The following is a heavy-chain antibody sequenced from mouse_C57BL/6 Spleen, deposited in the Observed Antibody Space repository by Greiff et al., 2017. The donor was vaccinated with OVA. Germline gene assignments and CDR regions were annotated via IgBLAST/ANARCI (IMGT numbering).Heavy chain of an antibody. J-gene: IGHJ4*01. CDR2: INPSTGGT. CDR1: GYSFTGYY. CDR3: ARGSYSNYFYAMDY. V-gene: IGHV1-43*01. D-gene: IGHD2-5*01. Sequence: LQQSGPELVKPGASVKISCKASGYSFTGYYMHWVKQSPEKSLEWIGEINPSTGGTSYNQKFKGKATLTVDKSSSTAYMQLKSLTSEDSAVYYCARGSYSNYFYAMDYWGQGTSVTVSS.